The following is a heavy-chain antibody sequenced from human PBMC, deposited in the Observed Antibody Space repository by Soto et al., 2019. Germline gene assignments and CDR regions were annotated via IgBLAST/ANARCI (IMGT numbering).Heavy chain of an antibody. Sequence: QITLKESGPTLVKHTQTLTLTCTFSGFSLNTRAVGVGWIRQPPGKALEWLALINWNDDERYSPSLKDRLTITKDTSRNHVVLTMTNVDPVDTATYYCAHRHDLGGFDIWGQGTTVTVSS. V-gene: IGHV2-5*01. CDR2: INWNDDE. D-gene: IGHD2-15*01. CDR1: GFSLNTRAVG. CDR3: AHRHDLGGFDI. J-gene: IGHJ3*02.